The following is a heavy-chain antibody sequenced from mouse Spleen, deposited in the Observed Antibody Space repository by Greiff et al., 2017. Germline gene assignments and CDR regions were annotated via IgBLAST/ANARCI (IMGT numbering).Heavy chain of an antibody. CDR2: ISYDGSN. CDR1: GYSITSGYY. D-gene: IGHD4-1*01. Sequence: EVQRVESGPGLVKPSQSLSLTCSVTGYSITSGYYWNWIRQFPGNKLEWMGYISYDGSNNYNPSLKNRISITRDTSKNQFFLKLNSVTTEDTATYYCARVLTGDYFDYWGQGTTLTVSS. J-gene: IGHJ2*01. V-gene: IGHV3-6*01. CDR3: ARVLTGDYFDY.